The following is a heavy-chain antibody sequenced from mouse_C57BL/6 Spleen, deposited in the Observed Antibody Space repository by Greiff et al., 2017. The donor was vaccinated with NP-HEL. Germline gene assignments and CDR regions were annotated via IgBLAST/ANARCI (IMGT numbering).Heavy chain of an antibody. CDR1: GFTFSDYG. D-gene: IGHD1-1*01. CDR2: ISSGSSTI. Sequence: EVMLVESGGGLVKPGGSLKLSCAASGFTFSDYGMHWVRQAPEKGLEWVAYISSGSSTIYYADTVKGRFTISRDNAKNTLFLQMTSLRSEDTAMYYCAREGYGSSPHWYFDVWGKGTTVTVSS. V-gene: IGHV5-17*01. CDR3: AREGYGSSPHWYFDV. J-gene: IGHJ1*03.